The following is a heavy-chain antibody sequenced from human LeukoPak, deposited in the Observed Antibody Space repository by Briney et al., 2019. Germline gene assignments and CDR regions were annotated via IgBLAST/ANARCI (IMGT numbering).Heavy chain of an antibody. Sequence: ASVKVSCKVSGYTLTELSMHWVRQAPGKGLEWMGGFDPEDGETIYAQKCQGRVTMTEDTSTDTAYMEVSSLRSEDTAVYYCATVYTAWELLPGAFDIWGQGTMVTVSS. CDR1: GYTLTELS. D-gene: IGHD1-26*01. CDR2: FDPEDGET. V-gene: IGHV1-24*01. CDR3: ATVYTAWELLPGAFDI. J-gene: IGHJ3*02.